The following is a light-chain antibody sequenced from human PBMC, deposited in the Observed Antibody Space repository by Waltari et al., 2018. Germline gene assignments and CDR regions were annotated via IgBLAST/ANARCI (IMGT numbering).Light chain of an antibody. CDR2: DNS. V-gene: IGLV1-40*01. CDR1: SSNIGAGYD. J-gene: IGLJ1*01. CDR3: QSYDTSLSGYV. Sequence: SSNIGAGYDVHWYQQLPGTAPQVIISDNSDRPSGVPDRFSGSKSDTSASLAITGLQAEDEADYYCQSYDTSLSGYVFGTGTKVTVL.